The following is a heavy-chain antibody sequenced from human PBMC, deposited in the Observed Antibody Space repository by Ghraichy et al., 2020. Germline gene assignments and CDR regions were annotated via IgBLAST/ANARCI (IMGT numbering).Heavy chain of an antibody. J-gene: IGHJ3*02. D-gene: IGHD6-19*01. Sequence: SETLSLTCTVSGGSVSSRDNHWTWIRQPPGKGLEWLGEVYYRGSTHYNPSVRSRVTISLDTTNNQFSLRLTSMTAADTAVYYCVRDASYTGQWPPSHDAFDIWGQGTMVTVSS. CDR2: VYYRGST. V-gene: IGHV4-61*08. CDR1: GGSVSSRDNH. CDR3: VRDASYTGQWPPSHDAFDI.